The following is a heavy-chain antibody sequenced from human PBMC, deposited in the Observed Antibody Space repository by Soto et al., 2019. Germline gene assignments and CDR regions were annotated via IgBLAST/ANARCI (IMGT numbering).Heavy chain of an antibody. CDR3: ARGGGAMARRLYYYGMDV. Sequence: SVKVSGKASGGTFSSYAISWVRQAPGQGLEWMGGIIPIFGTANYAQKFQGRVTITADESTSTAYMELSSLRSEDTAVYYCARGGGAMARRLYYYGMDVWGQGTTVTVSS. D-gene: IGHD2-2*01. V-gene: IGHV1-69*13. CDR1: GGTFSSYA. J-gene: IGHJ6*02. CDR2: IIPIFGTA.